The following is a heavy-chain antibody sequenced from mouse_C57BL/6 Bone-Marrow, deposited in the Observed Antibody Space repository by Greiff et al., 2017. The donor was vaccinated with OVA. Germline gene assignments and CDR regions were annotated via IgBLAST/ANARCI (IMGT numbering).Heavy chain of an antibody. CDR3: AANWDVGAMDY. V-gene: IGHV3-6*01. Sequence: ESGPGLVKPSQSLSLTCSVTGYSITSGYYWNWIRQFPGNQLEWMGFISYDGGNNYNPSLTNRFSITRDTSKNQLFLKFDAVSAEYTATYCCAANWDVGAMDYWGQGTSVTVSS. D-gene: IGHD4-1*01. CDR1: GYSITSGYY. J-gene: IGHJ4*01. CDR2: ISYDGGN.